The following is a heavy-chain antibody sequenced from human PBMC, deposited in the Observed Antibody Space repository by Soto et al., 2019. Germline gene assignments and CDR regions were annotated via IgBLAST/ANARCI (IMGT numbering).Heavy chain of an antibody. Sequence: LRLSCAACGFTFNRYAMNWVRQAAGQGLEWVSGISGSGATTYYADSEKGRFTISRDNSKNSLYLHMNSLGAGGTAAYYCATDPEVVVTAPDYWGQGTLVTVAS. D-gene: IGHD2-21*02. CDR1: GFTFNRYA. J-gene: IGHJ4*02. CDR2: ISGSGATT. V-gene: IGHV3-23*01. CDR3: ATDPEVVVTAPDY.